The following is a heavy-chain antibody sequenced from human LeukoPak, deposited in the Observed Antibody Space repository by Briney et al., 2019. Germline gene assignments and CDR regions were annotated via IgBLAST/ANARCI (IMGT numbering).Heavy chain of an antibody. Sequence: SETLSLTCAVSGGSISSSNWWSWVRQPPGKGLEWIGEIYHSGSTNYNPSLKSRVTISVDKSKNQFSLKLSSVTAADTAVYYCARDRIDYGSAFDIWGQGTMVTVSS. CDR1: GGSISSSNW. D-gene: IGHD4-17*01. CDR3: ARDRIDYGSAFDI. J-gene: IGHJ3*02. CDR2: IYHSGST. V-gene: IGHV4-4*02.